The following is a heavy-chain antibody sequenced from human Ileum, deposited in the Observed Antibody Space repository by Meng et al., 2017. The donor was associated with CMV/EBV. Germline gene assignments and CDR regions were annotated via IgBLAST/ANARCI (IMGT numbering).Heavy chain of an antibody. CDR2: IYYNGIT. CDR3: AKKSGPSRWFDP. V-gene: IGHV4-30-4*01. CDR1: GSSITNDDYY. Sequence: VWLQAAAPGQVKPSHTPPLTCTVSGSSITNDDYYWSWSRQPPGKGLEWIGYIYYNGITYYNPSLKSRIAILVDTSKSQFSLIVSTVTAADTAVYYCAKKSGPSRWFDPWGQGTLVTVSS. D-gene: IGHD3-3*01. J-gene: IGHJ5*02.